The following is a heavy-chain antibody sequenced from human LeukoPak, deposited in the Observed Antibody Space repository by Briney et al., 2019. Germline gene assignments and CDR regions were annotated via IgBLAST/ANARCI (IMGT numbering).Heavy chain of an antibody. CDR1: GFTFSSYA. Sequence: GRSLRLSCAASGFTFSSYAMHWVRQAPGKGLEWVAVISYDGSNKYYADSVKGRFTISRDNSKNTLYLQMNSLRAEDTAVYYCARAQPILLTGLPDYWGQGTLVTVSS. V-gene: IGHV3-30-3*01. CDR2: ISYDGSNK. CDR3: ARAQPILLTGLPDY. J-gene: IGHJ4*02. D-gene: IGHD3-9*01.